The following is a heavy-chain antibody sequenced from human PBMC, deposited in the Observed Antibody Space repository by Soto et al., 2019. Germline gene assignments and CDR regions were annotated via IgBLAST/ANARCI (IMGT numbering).Heavy chain of an antibody. CDR3: ARGTPSCGGDCAYFDY. Sequence: QVQLVQSGAEVKKPGSSVKVSCKASGGTFSSYASSWVRQAPGQGLEWMGGIIPIFGTANYAQKFQGRVTITADESTSTAYMELSSLRSEDTAVYYCARGTPSCGGDCAYFDYWGQGTLVTVSS. CDR2: IIPIFGTA. CDR1: GGTFSSYA. D-gene: IGHD2-21*02. J-gene: IGHJ4*02. V-gene: IGHV1-69*12.